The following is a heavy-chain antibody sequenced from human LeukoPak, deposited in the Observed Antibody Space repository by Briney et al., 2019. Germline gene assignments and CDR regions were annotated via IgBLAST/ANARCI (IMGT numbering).Heavy chain of an antibody. J-gene: IGHJ4*02. CDR2: IYYSGST. D-gene: IGHD2-2*01. Sequence: PSETLSLTCTVSGGSISSGDYYWSWIRQPPGKGLEWIGYIYYSGSTYYNPSLKSRVTISVDMSKNQFSLKLSSVTAADTAVYYCARTDIVVVRGFDYWGQGTLVTVSS. V-gene: IGHV4-30-4*08. CDR1: GGSISSGDYY. CDR3: ARTDIVVVRGFDY.